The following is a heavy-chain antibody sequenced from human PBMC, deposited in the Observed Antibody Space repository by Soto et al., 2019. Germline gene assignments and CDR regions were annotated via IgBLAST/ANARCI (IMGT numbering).Heavy chain of an antibody. D-gene: IGHD4-17*01. V-gene: IGHV4-59*01. CDR1: GGSISSYY. Sequence: SETLSLTCTVSGGSISSYYWSWIRQPPGKGLEWIGYIYYSGSTNYNPSLKSRVTISVDTSKNQFSLKLSSVTAADTAVYYCARDGFTRDDYGDYGAEGAFDIWGQGTMVTVSS. CDR2: IYYSGST. J-gene: IGHJ3*02. CDR3: ARDGFTRDDYGDYGAEGAFDI.